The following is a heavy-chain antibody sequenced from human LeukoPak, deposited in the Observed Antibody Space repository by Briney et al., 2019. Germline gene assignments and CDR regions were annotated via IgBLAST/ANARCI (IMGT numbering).Heavy chain of an antibody. V-gene: IGHV4-31*03. J-gene: IGHJ3*02. CDR1: GGSISSGGYY. Sequence: SETLSLTCIVSGGSISSGGYYWTWIRQHPGKGLEWIGYIYYSGSTYYNPSLKSRVSISVDTSKNQFSLKLSSVTAADTALYYCARGLCSGGSCYSPNAFDIWGQGTMVTVSS. CDR2: IYYSGST. D-gene: IGHD2-15*01. CDR3: ARGLCSGGSCYSPNAFDI.